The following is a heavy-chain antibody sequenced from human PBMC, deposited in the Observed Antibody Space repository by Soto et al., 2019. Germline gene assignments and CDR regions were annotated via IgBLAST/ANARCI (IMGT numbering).Heavy chain of an antibody. V-gene: IGHV3-30*18. J-gene: IGHJ4*02. Sequence: VGSLRLSCTGSGFTFGNYGMHWVRQAPGKGLEWVASTSYDGNNKYYADSLKGRFTISRDNSKKMVYLQMTSLGPEDTAVYYCAKGGGSARDFDYWGQGALVTVSS. CDR3: AKGGGSARDFDY. D-gene: IGHD1-26*01. CDR1: GFTFGNYG. CDR2: TSYDGNNK.